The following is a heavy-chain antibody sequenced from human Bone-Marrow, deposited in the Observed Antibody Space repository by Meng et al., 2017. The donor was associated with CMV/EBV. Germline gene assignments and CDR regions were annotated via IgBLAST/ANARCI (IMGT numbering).Heavy chain of an antibody. J-gene: IGHJ4*02. CDR2: IYWNDDK. CDR1: GFSLSTSGVG. D-gene: IGHD3-22*01. CDR3: AHRRDPSYVYYYDSSGYYHPGYFDY. V-gene: IGHV2-5*01. Sequence: SGPTLVKPTQTLTLTCTFSGFSLSTSGVGVGWIRQPPGKALEWLALIYWNDDKRYSPSLKSRLTITKDTSKNQVVLTMTNMDPVDTATYYCAHRRDPSYVYYYDSSGYYHPGYFDYWGQGTLVTVSS.